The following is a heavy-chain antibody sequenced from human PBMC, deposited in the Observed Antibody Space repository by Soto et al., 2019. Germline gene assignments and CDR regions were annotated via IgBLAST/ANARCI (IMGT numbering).Heavy chain of an antibody. CDR2: IWYDGSNK. Sequence: QVQLVESGGGVVQPGRSLRLSCAASGFTFSSYGMHWVRQAPGKGLEWVAVIWYDGSNKYYADSVKGRFTISRDNSKNTLYPQMNSLRAEDTAVYYCARDSSDDFWSGYSPVDYWGQGTLVTVSS. D-gene: IGHD3-3*01. V-gene: IGHV3-33*01. J-gene: IGHJ4*02. CDR1: GFTFSSYG. CDR3: ARDSSDDFWSGYSPVDY.